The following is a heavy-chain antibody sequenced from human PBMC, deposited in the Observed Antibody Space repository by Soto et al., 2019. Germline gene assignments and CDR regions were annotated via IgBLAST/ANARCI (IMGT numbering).Heavy chain of an antibody. Sequence: SETLSLTCTVSGGSISSGDYYWSWIRQHPGKGLEWIGYIYDSGYTYYNPSLQSRLTISVDTSKKQFSLKLRSVTAADTAVYYCARARRLNVDCSGGSCYRANYFDYWGQGTLVTVSS. CDR3: ARARRLNVDCSGGSCYRANYFDY. V-gene: IGHV4-31*03. D-gene: IGHD2-15*01. J-gene: IGHJ4*02. CDR2: IYDSGYT. CDR1: GGSISSGDYY.